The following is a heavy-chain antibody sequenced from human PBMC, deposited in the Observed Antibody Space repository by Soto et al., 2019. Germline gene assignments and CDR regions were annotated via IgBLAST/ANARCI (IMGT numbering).Heavy chain of an antibody. D-gene: IGHD3-10*01. CDR3: ARVWGGAFDF. J-gene: IGHJ3*01. CDR1: GGSISSGGYS. V-gene: IGHV4-30-2*01. CDR2: IYHSGST. Sequence: PSETLSLTCAVSGGSISSGGYSWSWIRQPPGKGLEWIGYIYHSGSTYYNPSLKSRVTISVDRSKNQFSLKLSSVTAADTAVYYCARVWGGAFDFWGQGTKVTVSS.